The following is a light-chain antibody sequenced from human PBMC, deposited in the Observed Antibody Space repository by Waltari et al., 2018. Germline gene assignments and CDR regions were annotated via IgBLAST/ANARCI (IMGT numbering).Light chain of an antibody. J-gene: IGLJ2*01. CDR3: SSFTDTHTLL. CDR1: SNDVGASNF. CDR2: DFP. V-gene: IGLV2-14*03. Sequence: QSALTQPASVSGSPGQSITISCTGTSNDVGASNFVSWYQQHPGRAPQRVLYDFPDRPSGISYRFSGSKSATTASLTISGLLPEDEAIYYCSSFTDTHTLLFGGGTTVTVL.